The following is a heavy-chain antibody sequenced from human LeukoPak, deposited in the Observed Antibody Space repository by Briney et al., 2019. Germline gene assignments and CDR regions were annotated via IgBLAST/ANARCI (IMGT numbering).Heavy chain of an antibody. Sequence: GGSLRLSCAASGFTFDDYGMSWVRQAPGKGLEWVSGINWNGGSTGYADSVKGRFTISRDNAKNSLYLQMNSLRAEDTAVYYCARAPTKYSSSWYSGSFFAFDIWGQGTMVTVSS. CDR2: INWNGGST. CDR1: GFTFDDYG. J-gene: IGHJ3*02. D-gene: IGHD6-13*01. CDR3: ARAPTKYSSSWYSGSFFAFDI. V-gene: IGHV3-20*04.